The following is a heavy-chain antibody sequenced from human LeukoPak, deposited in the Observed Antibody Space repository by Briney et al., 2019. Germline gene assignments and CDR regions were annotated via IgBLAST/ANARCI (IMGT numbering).Heavy chain of an antibody. CDR3: ATGRIQLWYAY. D-gene: IGHD5-18*01. J-gene: IGHJ4*01. CDR1: GFTLSSNY. Sequence: GGSLRLSCAASGFTLSSNYMSWVRQAPGKGLEWVSLLDSGGGAFYADSVKGRFTISRDNSKNTLYLQMNSLRAEDTAVYYCATGRIQLWYAYWGHGTLVTVSS. V-gene: IGHV3-53*01. CDR2: LDSGGGA.